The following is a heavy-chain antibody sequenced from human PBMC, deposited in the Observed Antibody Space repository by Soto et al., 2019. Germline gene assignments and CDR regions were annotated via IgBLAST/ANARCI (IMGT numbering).Heavy chain of an antibody. CDR1: GYSFTSYW. J-gene: IGHJ4*02. V-gene: IGHV5-51*01. Sequence: PGESLKISCKGSGYSFTSYWIGWVRQMPGKGLEWMGIIYPGDSDTRYSPSFQGQVTISADKSISTAYLQWSSLKASDTAMYYCARTKQNYYDSSGPVDYWGQGTLVTVSS. CDR3: ARTKQNYYDSSGPVDY. D-gene: IGHD3-22*01. CDR2: IYPGDSDT.